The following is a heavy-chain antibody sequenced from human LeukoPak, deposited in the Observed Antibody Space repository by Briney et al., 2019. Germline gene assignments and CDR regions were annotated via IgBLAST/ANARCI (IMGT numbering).Heavy chain of an antibody. J-gene: IGHJ4*02. Sequence: ASVKVPCKASGYTFTSYGLSWVRQAPGQGLEWMGWISAYNGNTNYAQKFQGRVTMTTDTSTSTAYMELRSLRSDDTAVYYCARAVRTIFGVVTYYFDYWGQGTLVTVSS. V-gene: IGHV1-18*01. CDR2: ISAYNGNT. D-gene: IGHD3-3*01. CDR3: ARAVRTIFGVVTYYFDY. CDR1: GYTFTSYG.